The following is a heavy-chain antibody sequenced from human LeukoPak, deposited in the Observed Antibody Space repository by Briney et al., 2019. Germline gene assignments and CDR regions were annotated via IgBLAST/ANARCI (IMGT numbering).Heavy chain of an antibody. CDR2: IRPNSGDT. D-gene: IGHD6-19*01. J-gene: IGHJ1*01. CDR1: GYTFTGYY. CDR3: ARLASVPG. V-gene: IGHV1-2*02. Sequence: ALVKVSCKASGYTFTGYYLHWVRQAPGQGLEWMGWIRPNSGDTNYAQKFQGRVTMTRDTSISTAYMELSSLRSDDTAVYYCARLASVPGWGQGTLVTVSS.